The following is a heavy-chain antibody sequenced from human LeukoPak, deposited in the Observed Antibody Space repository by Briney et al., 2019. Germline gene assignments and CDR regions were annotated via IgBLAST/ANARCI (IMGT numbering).Heavy chain of an antibody. J-gene: IGHJ3*02. CDR2: ISSYGSKA. CDR3: ARDKGTICNSQIDPVEM. V-gene: IGHV3-30*10. Sequence: GGSLRLSCAASGFTFSSYFLHWVRQAPGKGLEWVAAISSYGSKAYYRGSVRGRFTIPRDNLENTPFLQMNSLRGEDTAVYYCARDKGTICNSQIDPVEMWGQRALVTVSS. D-gene: IGHD2-15*01. CDR1: GFTFSSYF.